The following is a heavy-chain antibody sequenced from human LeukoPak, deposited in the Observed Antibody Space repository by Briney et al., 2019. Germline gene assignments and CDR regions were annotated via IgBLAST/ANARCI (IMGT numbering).Heavy chain of an antibody. V-gene: IGHV3-23*01. D-gene: IGHD3-9*01. CDR3: AKAHTTSLLTAYYCFDY. CDR1: GFTFTTYA. J-gene: IGHJ4*02. Sequence: PGGSLRLSCAASGFTFTTYALTWVRQAPGKGLEWVSTISDSGGSTYYADSVKGRFTISRDNSKNTVYLQMNNLTAEDTAVYYCAKAHTTSLLTAYYCFDYWGQGTLVTVPS. CDR2: ISDSGGST.